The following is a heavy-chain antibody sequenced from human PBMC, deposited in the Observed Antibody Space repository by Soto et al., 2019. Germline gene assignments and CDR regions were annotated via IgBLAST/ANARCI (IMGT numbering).Heavy chain of an antibody. CDR3: ARDRTDTYYYDSSGYYPSPPRYYYYYYGMDV. V-gene: IGHV3-33*01. D-gene: IGHD3-22*01. Sequence: GGSLRLSCAASGFAFSSYGMHWVRQAPGKGLEWVAVIWYDGSNKYYADSVKGRFTISRDNSKNTLYLQMNSLGAEDTAVYYCARDRTDTYYYDSSGYYPSPPRYYYYYYGMDVWGQGTTVTVSS. CDR2: IWYDGSNK. CDR1: GFAFSSYG. J-gene: IGHJ6*02.